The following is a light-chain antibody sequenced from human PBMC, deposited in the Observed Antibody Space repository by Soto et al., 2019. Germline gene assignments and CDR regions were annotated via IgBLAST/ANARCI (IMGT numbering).Light chain of an antibody. CDR3: QQYQNYPVT. Sequence: DVQMTQSPSSLSASVGDRVTITCRASQDISNYLAWFQQKPGQAPKSLIYAASSLQSGVPSNFSGSGSGTDFTLTISSLQPEDFATYYCQQYQNYPVTFGGGTKVEIK. J-gene: IGKJ4*01. V-gene: IGKV1-16*02. CDR2: AAS. CDR1: QDISNY.